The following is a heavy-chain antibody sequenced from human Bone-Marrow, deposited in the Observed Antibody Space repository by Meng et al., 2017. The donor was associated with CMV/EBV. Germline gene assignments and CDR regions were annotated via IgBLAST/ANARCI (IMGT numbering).Heavy chain of an antibody. CDR3: ATLGGNYFGMDV. CDR1: GFTFMPYN. Sequence: GGSLRLSCAASGFTFMPYNMNWVRQAPGKGLEWVSSISGSGQDTYYADSVKGRFTISRDNAKNSLYLQMNSLRAEDTAVYYCATLGGNYFGMDVWGQGTTVTVSS. J-gene: IGHJ6*02. CDR2: ISGSGQDT. V-gene: IGHV3-21*01.